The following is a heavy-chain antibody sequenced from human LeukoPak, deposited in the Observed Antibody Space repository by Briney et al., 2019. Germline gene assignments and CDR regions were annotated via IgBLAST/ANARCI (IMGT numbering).Heavy chain of an antibody. J-gene: IGHJ4*02. V-gene: IGHV1-2*02. CDR2: INPNSGGT. CDR1: GYTFTGYY. CDR3: AREWYDILTGITTL. D-gene: IGHD3-9*01. Sequence: ASVKVSCKASGYTFTGYYMHWGRQAPGQGLEGMGWINPNSGGTNYAQKFQGRVTMTRDTSISTASMELSRLRSDDTAVYYCAREWYDILTGITTLWGQGPLVTVSS.